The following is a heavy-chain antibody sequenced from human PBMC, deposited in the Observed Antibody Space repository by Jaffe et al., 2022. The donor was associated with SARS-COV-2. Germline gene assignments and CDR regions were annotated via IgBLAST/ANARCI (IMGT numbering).Heavy chain of an antibody. CDR3: ARRDGYNLGIHPGNYYYYYGMDV. CDR2: ISAYNGNT. J-gene: IGHJ6*02. V-gene: IGHV1-18*01. D-gene: IGHD5-12*01. CDR1: GYTFTSYG. Sequence: QVQLVQSGAEVKKPGASVKVSCKASGYTFTSYGISWVRQAPGQGLEWMGWISAYNGNTNYAQKLQGRVTMTTDTSTSTAYMELRSLRSDDTAVYYCARRDGYNLGIHPGNYYYYYGMDVWGQGTTVTVSS.